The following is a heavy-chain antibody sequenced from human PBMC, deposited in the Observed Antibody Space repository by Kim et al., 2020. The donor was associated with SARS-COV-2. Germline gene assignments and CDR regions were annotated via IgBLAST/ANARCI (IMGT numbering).Heavy chain of an antibody. Sequence: SETLSLTCTVSGGSISSSSYYWGWIRQPPGKGLEWIGSIYYSGSTYYNPSLKSRVTISVDTSKNQFSLKLSSVTAADTAVYYCAIWGAIAARSNNWFDPWGQGTLVTVSS. J-gene: IGHJ5*02. D-gene: IGHD6-6*01. CDR2: IYYSGST. CDR3: AIWGAIAARSNNWFDP. CDR1: GGSISSSSYY. V-gene: IGHV4-39*01.